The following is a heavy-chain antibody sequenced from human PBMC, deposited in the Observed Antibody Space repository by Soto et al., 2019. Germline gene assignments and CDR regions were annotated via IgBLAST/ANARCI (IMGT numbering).Heavy chain of an antibody. CDR3: AHRRNVELGPLRLFDY. CDR2: IYWDDDK. CDR1: GFSLSTSGVG. D-gene: IGHD2-15*01. V-gene: IGHV2-5*02. Sequence: QITLKESGPTLVKPTQTLTLTCTFSGFSLSTSGVGVGWIRQPPGEALKWLALIYWDDDKRYSPSLKSRLTITKDTSKNQVVLTMTDMDPVDTATYFCAHRRNVELGPLRLFDYWGQGTQVTVSS. J-gene: IGHJ4*02.